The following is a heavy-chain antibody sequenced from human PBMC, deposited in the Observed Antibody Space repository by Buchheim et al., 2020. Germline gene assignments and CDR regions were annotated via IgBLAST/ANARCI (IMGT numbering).Heavy chain of an antibody. J-gene: IGHJ5*02. CDR2: ITPDSGAT. CDR3: ARDSYSGTYPNWFDP. Sequence: QVQLVQSGAEVKKPGASVKVSCKAFGYTFTGYYLHWVRQAPGQGLEWMGRITPDSGATIYAQKFQGRVTMTSDTSISTAYMELSSLRSDDTAVYFCARDSYSGTYPNWFDPWGQGTL. D-gene: IGHD1-26*01. V-gene: IGHV1-2*06. CDR1: GYTFTGYY.